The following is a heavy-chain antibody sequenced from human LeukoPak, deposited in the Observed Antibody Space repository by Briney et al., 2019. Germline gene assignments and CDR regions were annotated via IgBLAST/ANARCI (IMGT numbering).Heavy chain of an antibody. J-gene: IGHJ4*02. V-gene: IGHV4-61*02. CDR1: GGSISSGSYY. Sequence: PSETLSLTCTVSGGSISSGSYYWSWIRQPAGKGLEWIGRIYTSGSTNYDPSLKSRVTISIDTSKNQFSLKLSSVTAADTAVYYCARGGWYYFDYWGQGALVTVSS. CDR3: ARGGWYYFDY. D-gene: IGHD2-15*01. CDR2: IYTSGST.